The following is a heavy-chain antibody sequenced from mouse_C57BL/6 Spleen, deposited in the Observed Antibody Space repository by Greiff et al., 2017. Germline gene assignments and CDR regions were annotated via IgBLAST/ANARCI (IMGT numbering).Heavy chain of an antibody. CDR2: INPNNGGT. CDR1: GYTFTDYN. D-gene: IGHD2-1*01. Sequence: EVKLQESGPELVKPGASVKMSCKASGYTFTDYNMHWVKQSHGKSLEWIGYINPNNGGTSYNQKFKGKATLTVNKSSSTAYMELRSLTSEDSAVYYCARNYGNFYFDYWGQGTTLTVSS. J-gene: IGHJ2*01. V-gene: IGHV1-22*01. CDR3: ARNYGNFYFDY.